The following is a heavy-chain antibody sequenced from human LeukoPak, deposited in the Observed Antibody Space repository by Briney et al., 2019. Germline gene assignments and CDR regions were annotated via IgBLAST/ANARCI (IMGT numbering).Heavy chain of an antibody. V-gene: IGHV3-23*01. J-gene: IGHJ4*02. CDR3: AKDLLRTIVVITAAGYYFDY. CDR1: GLTFRSYG. D-gene: IGHD3-22*01. CDR2: ISGSGGST. Sequence: PGGSLRLSCAASGLTFRSYGMSWVRQPPGKGLEWVSGISGSGGSTYYADPVRGRFTISRDNSKNTLYLQMNSLTAEDTAVYYCAKDLLRTIVVITAAGYYFDYWGQGTLVTVSS.